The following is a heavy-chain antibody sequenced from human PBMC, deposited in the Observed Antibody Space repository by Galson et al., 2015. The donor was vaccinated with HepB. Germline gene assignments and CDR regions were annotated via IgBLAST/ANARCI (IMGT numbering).Heavy chain of an antibody. D-gene: IGHD1-26*01. CDR1: GLNFNAAW. V-gene: IGHV3-15*01. J-gene: IGHJ4*02. CDR3: NSDGH. Sequence: SLRLSCAASGLNFNAAWMSWVRQAPGKGLEWAGRIKSRSDGGTTDYPTPVKGRFTLSRDDSKSMLYLQMTSMKTDDTAVYYCNSDGHWGQGTLVTVSS. CDR2: IKSRSDGGTT.